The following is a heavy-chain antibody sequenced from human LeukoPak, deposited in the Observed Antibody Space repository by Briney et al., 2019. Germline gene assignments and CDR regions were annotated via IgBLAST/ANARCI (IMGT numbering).Heavy chain of an antibody. V-gene: IGHV3-23*01. J-gene: IGHJ4*02. D-gene: IGHD6-19*01. CDR1: GFTFNNYA. Sequence: GGSLRLSCAGSGFTFNNYAMNWVRQAPGKGLEWVSSISGSGSNTDYADSVKGRFTISRDNSKNTLYLQMNSLRAEDAAIYYCARQWLVNGWGQGTLVTVSS. CDR3: ARQWLVNG. CDR2: ISGSGSNT.